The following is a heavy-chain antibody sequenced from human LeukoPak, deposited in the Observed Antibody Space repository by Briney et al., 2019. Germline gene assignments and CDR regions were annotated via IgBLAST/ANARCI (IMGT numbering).Heavy chain of an antibody. CDR1: GFTVSSNY. CDR3: AREKTIFGVVIRYNWFDP. CDR2: IYSGGST. J-gene: IGHJ5*02. V-gene: IGHV3-66*01. D-gene: IGHD3-3*01. Sequence: PGGSLRLSCAASGFTVSSNYMSWVRQAPGKGLEWVSVIYSGGSTNYADSVRGRFTISRDKSRNTLYLQMNSLRAADTAVYYCAREKTIFGVVIRYNWFDPWGQGTLVTVSS.